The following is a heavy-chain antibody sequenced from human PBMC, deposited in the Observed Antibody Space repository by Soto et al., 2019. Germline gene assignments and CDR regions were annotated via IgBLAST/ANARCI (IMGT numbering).Heavy chain of an antibody. Sequence: ASVKVSCKASGYTFTSYGISWVRQAPGQGLEWMGWISAYNGNTNYAQKLQGRVTMTTDTSTSTAYMELRSLRSDDTAVYYCARDRDSSLSRGAFDYWGRGTLVTVSS. D-gene: IGHD6-13*01. CDR3: ARDRDSSLSRGAFDY. CDR1: GYTFTSYG. J-gene: IGHJ4*02. CDR2: ISAYNGNT. V-gene: IGHV1-18*01.